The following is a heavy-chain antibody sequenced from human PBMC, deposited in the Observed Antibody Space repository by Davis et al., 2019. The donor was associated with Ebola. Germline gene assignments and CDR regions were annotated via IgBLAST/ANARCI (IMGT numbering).Heavy chain of an antibody. CDR3: ARAERSGSYNWFDP. CDR1: GGSISSSNW. D-gene: IGHD3-10*01. Sequence: PSETLSLTCAVSGGSISSSNWWSWVRQPPGKGLEWIGEINHSGSTYYNPSLKSRVTISVDTSKNQFSLKLSSVTAADTAVYYCARAERSGSYNWFDPWGQGTLVTVSS. CDR2: INHSGST. V-gene: IGHV4-4*02. J-gene: IGHJ5*02.